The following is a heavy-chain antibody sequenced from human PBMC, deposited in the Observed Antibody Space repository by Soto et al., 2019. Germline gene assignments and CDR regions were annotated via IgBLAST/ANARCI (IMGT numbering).Heavy chain of an antibody. CDR2: IYYSGST. Sequence: SETLSLTCTVSGGSISSYYWSWIRQPPGKGLEWMGYIYYSGSTNYNPSPKSRVTISVATSKNQFSLKLSSVTAADTAVYYCARYLCSGGSCQHAFDIWGQGTMVTVSS. D-gene: IGHD2-15*01. CDR1: GGSISSYY. CDR3: ARYLCSGGSCQHAFDI. J-gene: IGHJ3*02. V-gene: IGHV4-59*01.